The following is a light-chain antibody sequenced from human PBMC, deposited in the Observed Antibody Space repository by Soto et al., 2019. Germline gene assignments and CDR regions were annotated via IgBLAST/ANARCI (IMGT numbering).Light chain of an antibody. Sequence: QAVVTQEPSLTVSPGGTVTLTCASSTGAVTSGYYANWFQQKPGQAPRALISSTSNKHSWTPARFSGSLLGGKAAPTLSGVQPEDEAEYYCLLFYRDAWVFGGGTKVTVL. V-gene: IGLV7-43*01. CDR3: LLFYRDAWV. CDR2: STS. J-gene: IGLJ3*02. CDR1: TGAVTSGYY.